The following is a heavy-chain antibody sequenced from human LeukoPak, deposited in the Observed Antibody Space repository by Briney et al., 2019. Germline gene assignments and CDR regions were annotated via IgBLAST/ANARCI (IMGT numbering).Heavy chain of an antibody. Sequence: SGPTLVNPTQTLTLTCIFSGFSLSTSGVGVGWIRQPPGKALEWLALIYWNDDKRYSPSLKSRLTITQDTSKNQVILTMTSMDPVDTGIYHCVHSGWYSWFDPWGQGTLVTVSS. D-gene: IGHD6-19*01. J-gene: IGHJ5*02. V-gene: IGHV2-5*01. CDR1: GFSLSTSGVG. CDR2: IYWNDDK. CDR3: VHSGWYSWFDP.